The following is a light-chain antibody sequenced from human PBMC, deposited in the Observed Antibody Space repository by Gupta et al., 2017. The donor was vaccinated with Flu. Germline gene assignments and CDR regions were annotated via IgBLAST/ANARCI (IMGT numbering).Light chain of an antibody. Sequence: DIQMTSSPSTLSASVGDRVTITCRASQSISNWLAWYQQKPGKAPKLLIYQASSLESGVPSRFSGSGSGTEFTLTISSLQPDDFATYYCQQYYSYYTFGQGTKLEIK. CDR3: QQYYSYYT. V-gene: IGKV1-5*03. J-gene: IGKJ2*01. CDR2: QAS. CDR1: QSISNW.